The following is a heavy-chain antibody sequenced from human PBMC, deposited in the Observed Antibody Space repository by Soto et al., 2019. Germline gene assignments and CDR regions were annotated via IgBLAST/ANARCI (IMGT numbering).Heavy chain of an antibody. CDR1: GYSISSGYY. V-gene: IGHV4-38-2*02. J-gene: IGHJ4*02. CDR2: IYHSGST. D-gene: IGHD6-13*01. Sequence: SETLSLTCVVSGYSISSGYYWGWIRQPPGKGLEWIGSIYHSGSTSYNPSLKSRVTISVDTSRNQYSLKLSSVTAADTAVYYCARDQYSSIYLVSVYWGQGALVTVSS. CDR3: ARDQYSSIYLVSVY.